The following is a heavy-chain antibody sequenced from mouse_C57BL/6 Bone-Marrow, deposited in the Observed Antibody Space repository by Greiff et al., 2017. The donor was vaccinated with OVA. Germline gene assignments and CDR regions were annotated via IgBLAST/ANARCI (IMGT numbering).Heavy chain of an antibody. V-gene: IGHV1-81*01. CDR2: IYPRSGNT. CDR1: GYTFTSYG. J-gene: IGHJ2*01. CDR3: ARPLVYGSSYDYFDY. Sequence: VQLQQSGAELARPGASVKLSCKASGYTFTSYGISWVKQRTGQGLEWIGEIYPRSGNTYYNEKFKGKATLTADKSSSTAYMELRSLTSEDSAVYFWARPLVYGSSYDYFDYWGQGTTLTVSS. D-gene: IGHD1-1*01.